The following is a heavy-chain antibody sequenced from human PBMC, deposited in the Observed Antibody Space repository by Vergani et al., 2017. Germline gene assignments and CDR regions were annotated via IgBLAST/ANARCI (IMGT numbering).Heavy chain of an antibody. CDR1: GYNFTSYY. Sequence: VPLVQSGAEVKKPGASVKVSCKASGYNFTSYYMHWVRQAPGQGLEWVGIINPSGGRTSYAQKFQGRVTMTRDTSTSTVYMELSSLRSEDTAVYYCARDLPRNYYDSRGDCDDWGQGTLVTVSS. CDR2: INPSGGRT. CDR3: ARDLPRNYYDSRGDCDD. V-gene: IGHV1-46*01. J-gene: IGHJ4*02. D-gene: IGHD3-22*01.